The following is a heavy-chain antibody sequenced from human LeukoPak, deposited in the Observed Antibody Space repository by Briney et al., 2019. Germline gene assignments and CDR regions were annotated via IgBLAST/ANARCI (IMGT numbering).Heavy chain of an antibody. J-gene: IGHJ6*04. D-gene: IGHD3-10*02. CDR2: ISTSNNYI. CDR1: GFTFSSYN. Sequence: PGGSLRLSCVVSGFTFSSYNMNWVRQAPGKGLEWVSSISTSNNYIYYADSVTGRFTISRDNAKNSLYLQMNSLRAEDTAVYYCAELGITMIGGVWGKGTTVTISS. V-gene: IGHV3-21*01. CDR3: AELGITMIGGV.